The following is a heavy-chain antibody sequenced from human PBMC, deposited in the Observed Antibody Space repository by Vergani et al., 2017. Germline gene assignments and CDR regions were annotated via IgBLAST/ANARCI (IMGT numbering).Heavy chain of an antibody. CDR2: IISGGGDI. J-gene: IGHJ1*01. V-gene: IGHV3-23*01. CDR3: TTGWGLYYLHGEYFQY. CDR1: GFTFDTYT. Sequence: EVQLLESGGGLVQPGGSRRLSCAGAGFTFDTYTMAYVRQAPGKGLEWVATIISGGGDIFYADSVKGRFTISRDNSKNTLFLQMNSLKDEDTAVYYCTTGWGLYYLHGEYFQYWGRGTLVSVSS. D-gene: IGHD3-10*01.